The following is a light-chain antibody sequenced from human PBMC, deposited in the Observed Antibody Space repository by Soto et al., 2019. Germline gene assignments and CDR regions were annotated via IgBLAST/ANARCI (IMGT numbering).Light chain of an antibody. J-gene: IGKJ4*01. CDR1: QGISGH. V-gene: IGKV1-9*01. CDR2: AVY. Sequence: DIQLTQSPSFLSASVGDRVTITCRASQGISGHLAWYQQKPGKAPKLLIYAVYTLQSGVPSRFRGSGSGTEFTLTISSLQPEDFATYYCQQFDSYPVTFGGGTKVEIK. CDR3: QQFDSYPVT.